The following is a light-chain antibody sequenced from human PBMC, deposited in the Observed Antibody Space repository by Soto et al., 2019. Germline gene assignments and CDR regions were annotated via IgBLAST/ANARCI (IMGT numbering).Light chain of an antibody. Sequence: DIVLTQSPGTLSLSPGERATLSCKTSQSSGSNFLAWYQHKPGQAPRLLIYASSNRATGIPDRFTGSASGTDFNLTINRLEPEDFAVYYCQIYGISPHLGQGTRLEIK. CDR1: QSSGSNF. CDR2: ASS. J-gene: IGKJ5*01. V-gene: IGKV3-20*01. CDR3: QIYGISPH.